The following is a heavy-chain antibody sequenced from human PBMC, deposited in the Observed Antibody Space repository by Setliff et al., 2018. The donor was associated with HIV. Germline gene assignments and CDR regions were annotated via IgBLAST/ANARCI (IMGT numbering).Heavy chain of an antibody. CDR2: INPNSGGT. D-gene: IGHD6-19*01. V-gene: IGHV1-2*02. J-gene: IGHJ3*01. CDR3: ARVPYRSAWFSGGHDAFDV. CDR1: GYTSTGYY. Sequence: GASVKVSCKASGYTSTGYYMHWVRQAPGQGLEWMGWINPNSGGTNYVQKYQGRVTMTTDTSTSKVYMELRTLRSDDTAVYYCARVPYRSAWFSGGHDAFDVWGQGTMVTVSS.